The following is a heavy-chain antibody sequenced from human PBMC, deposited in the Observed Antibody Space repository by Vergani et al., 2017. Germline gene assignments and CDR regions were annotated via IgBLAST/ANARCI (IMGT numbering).Heavy chain of an antibody. J-gene: IGHJ3*02. CDR1: GFTFGYYA. D-gene: IGHD3-10*01. CDR3: VRDQVTMLRGSDALDI. V-gene: IGHV3-49*03. Sequence: EVQLVESGGDLVQPGRSLRLYCTASGFTFGYYAMDWFRQAPGQGLEWVGGIRSKAYGQATIYAASVKGRFTISRDDSKSIAYLQMNNLQTEETAIYYCVRDQVTMLRGSDALDIWGQGTMVTVSS. CDR2: IRSKAYGQAT.